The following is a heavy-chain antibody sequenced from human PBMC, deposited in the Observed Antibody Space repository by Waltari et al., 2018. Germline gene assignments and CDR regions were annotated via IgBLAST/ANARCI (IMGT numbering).Heavy chain of an antibody. CDR1: GITFSDSA. CDR2: IWNDGSYQ. Sequence: GGGVVQPGRSLRLSCAASGITFSDSAMHWVRQTPGRGLEWVSVIWNDGSYQYYADSVKGRFTISRDNSKNTLYLQMNSLRVEDTGVYYCAKANGSGGFLVDFWGQGTLVTVSS. CDR3: AKANGSGGFLVDF. J-gene: IGHJ4*02. V-gene: IGHV3-33*06. D-gene: IGHD3-10*01.